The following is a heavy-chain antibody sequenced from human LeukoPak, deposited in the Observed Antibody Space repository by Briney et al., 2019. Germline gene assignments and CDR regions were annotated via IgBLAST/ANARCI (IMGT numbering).Heavy chain of an antibody. V-gene: IGHV3-23*01. CDR3: AKDNRGHCSSTSCHQGFDP. CDR2: ISGSGGST. CDR1: GFTFSSYA. D-gene: IGHD2-2*01. Sequence: PGGSLRLSCAASGFTFSSYAMSWVRQAPGKGLEWVSAISGSGGSTYYADSVKGRFTISRDNSKNTLYLQMNSLRAEDTAVYYCAKDNRGHCSSTSCHQGFDPWGQGTLVTVSS. J-gene: IGHJ5*02.